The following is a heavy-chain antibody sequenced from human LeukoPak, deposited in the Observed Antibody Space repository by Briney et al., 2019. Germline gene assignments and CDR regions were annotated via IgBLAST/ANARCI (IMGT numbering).Heavy chain of an antibody. Sequence: GESLKISCQGSGYSFTSYWIGWVRQMPGKGLEWMGIIYPADSDTRYSPSFQGQVTISADKSISTAYLQWSSLKAPDTAMYYCARHSVGTGEPDYFDYWGQGTLVTVSS. CDR2: IYPADSDT. V-gene: IGHV5-51*01. J-gene: IGHJ4*02. CDR3: ARHSVGTGEPDYFDY. CDR1: GYSFTSYW. D-gene: IGHD1-14*01.